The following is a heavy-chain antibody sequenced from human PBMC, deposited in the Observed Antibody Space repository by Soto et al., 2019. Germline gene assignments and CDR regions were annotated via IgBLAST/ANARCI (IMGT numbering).Heavy chain of an antibody. V-gene: IGHV6-1*01. Sequence: PSQTLSLTCAISGDSVSSKSAAWNWTRQSPSRGLEWLGRTYYRSKWYNDYAVSVKSRITINPDTSKNQFSLQLNSVTPEDTAVYYCARVPNPFRLKIGYEDAFDLWGQGTMVTVSS. CDR1: GDSVSSKSAA. D-gene: IGHD5-12*01. CDR2: TYYRSKWYN. CDR3: ARVPNPFRLKIGYEDAFDL. J-gene: IGHJ3*01.